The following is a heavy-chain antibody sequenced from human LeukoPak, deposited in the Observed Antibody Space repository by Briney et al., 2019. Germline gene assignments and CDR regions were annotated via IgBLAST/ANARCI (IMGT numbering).Heavy chain of an antibody. J-gene: IGHJ4*02. V-gene: IGHV1-2*02. Sequence: GASVKVSCKASGYTFTSYDINWVRQATGQGLEWMGWINPDSGGTNYAQKFQGRVTMTRDTSISTAYMELSRLRSDDTAVYYCARAGYNSSWYYLDYWGQGALVTVSS. D-gene: IGHD6-13*01. CDR3: ARAGYNSSWYYLDY. CDR1: GYTFTSYD. CDR2: INPDSGGT.